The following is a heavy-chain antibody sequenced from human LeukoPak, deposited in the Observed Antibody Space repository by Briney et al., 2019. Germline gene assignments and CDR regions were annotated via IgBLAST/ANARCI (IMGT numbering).Heavy chain of an antibody. J-gene: IGHJ6*02. CDR3: AAEAPSYSSSSSYYYYGMDV. V-gene: IGHV1-58*01. Sequence: SVKVSCKASGFTFTSSAVQWVRQARGQRLEWIGWIVVGSGNTNYAQKFQGRVTITRDMSTSTAYMELSSLRSEDTAVYYCAAEAPSYSSSSSYYYYGMDVWGQGTTVTVSS. CDR2: IVVGSGNT. CDR1: GFTFTSSA. D-gene: IGHD6-6*01.